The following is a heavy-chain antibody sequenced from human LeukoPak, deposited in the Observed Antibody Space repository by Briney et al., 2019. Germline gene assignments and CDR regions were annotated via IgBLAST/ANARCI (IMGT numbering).Heavy chain of an antibody. CDR2: IIPIFGTA. J-gene: IGHJ6*03. V-gene: IGHV1-69*06. D-gene: IGHD1-26*01. CDR1: GGTFSSYA. CDR3: ARASVGRRGHYYYYYMDV. Sequence: SVKVSCKASGGTFSSYAISWVRQAPGQGLEWMGGIIPIFGTANYAQKFQGRVTITADKSTSTAYMELSSLRSEDTAVYYCARASVGRRGHYYYYYMDVWGKGTTVTVSS.